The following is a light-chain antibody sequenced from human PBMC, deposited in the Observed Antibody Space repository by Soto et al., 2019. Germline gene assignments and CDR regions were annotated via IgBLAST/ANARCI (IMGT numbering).Light chain of an antibody. CDR1: QSVNSN. Sequence: EIVLTQSPGTLSTSPGEGATLSCRASQSVNSNLAWYQQQPGQAPRLVIYGASTRATGIPARFSGSGSGTEFTLTISSLQSEDFAVDYCQQYNNWPPVTFGQGTKVDI. J-gene: IGKJ1*01. CDR2: GAS. V-gene: IGKV3-15*01. CDR3: QQYNNWPPVT.